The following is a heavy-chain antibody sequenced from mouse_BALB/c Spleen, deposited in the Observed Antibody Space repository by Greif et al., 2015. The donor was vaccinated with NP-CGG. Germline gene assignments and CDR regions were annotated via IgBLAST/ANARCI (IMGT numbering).Heavy chain of an antibody. CDR1: GYTFTSYW. CDR2: INPSTGYT. D-gene: IGHD4-1*01. Sequence: VHLVESGAELAKPGASVKMSCKASGYTFTSYWMHWVKQRSGQGLEWIGYINPSTGYTEYNQKFKDKATLTADKSSSPAYMQLSSLTSEDSAVYYCARLGLGAYWGQGTLVTVSA. V-gene: IGHV1-7*01. J-gene: IGHJ3*01. CDR3: ARLGLGAY.